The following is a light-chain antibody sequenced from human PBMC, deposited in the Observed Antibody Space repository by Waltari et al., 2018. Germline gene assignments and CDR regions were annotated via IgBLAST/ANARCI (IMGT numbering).Light chain of an antibody. CDR2: GAS. J-gene: IGKJ5*01. V-gene: IGKV3-20*01. Sequence: EIVLTQSPGTLSLSPGERATLSCRASQSLGGTYLAWFQQKPGQAPRLRIYGASSRATGIPDRFSGSGSGTDFTLTINRLEPDDFAVYHCQQYGSSLPITFGQGTRLEIK. CDR3: QQYGSSLPIT. CDR1: QSLGGTY.